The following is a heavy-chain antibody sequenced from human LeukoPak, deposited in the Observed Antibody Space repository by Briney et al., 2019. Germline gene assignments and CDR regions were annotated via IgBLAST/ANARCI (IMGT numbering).Heavy chain of an antibody. Sequence: PGGSLRLSCAASGFTFSSYSMNWVRQAPGKGLEWVSSISSSSYIYYADSVKGRFTISRDNAKNSLYLQMNSLRTEDTAMYYCARDGVAETTGYYFDYWGQETLVTVSS. CDR3: ARDGVAETTGYYFDY. CDR1: GFTFSSYS. CDR2: ISSSSYI. J-gene: IGHJ4*02. D-gene: IGHD4-17*01. V-gene: IGHV3-21*01.